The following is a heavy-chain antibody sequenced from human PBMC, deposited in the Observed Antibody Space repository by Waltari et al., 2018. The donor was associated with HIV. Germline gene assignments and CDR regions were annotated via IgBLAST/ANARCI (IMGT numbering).Heavy chain of an antibody. D-gene: IGHD3-22*01. CDR2: ISSSGSTI. V-gene: IGHV3-48*03. J-gene: IGHJ3*02. Sequence: EVQLVETGGGLVQPGGSLRLSCAASGFTFSSYEMTWVRQAQGKGLEWVSYISSSGSTIYYADSVKGRFTISRDNAKNSLYLQMNSLRAEDTAVYYCARGRGSGYAEINDAFDIWGQGTMVTVSS. CDR3: ARGRGSGYAEINDAFDI. CDR1: GFTFSSYE.